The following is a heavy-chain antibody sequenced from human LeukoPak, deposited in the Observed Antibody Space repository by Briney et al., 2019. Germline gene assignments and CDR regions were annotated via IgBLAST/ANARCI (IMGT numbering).Heavy chain of an antibody. CDR3: ARSAGYGDIYYYYMDV. Sequence: SETLSLTCTVSGGSISSSSYYWGWIRQPPGKGLEWIGSIYYSGSTYYNPSLKSRVTISVDTSKNQFSLKLSSVTAVDTAVYYCARSAGYGDIYYYYMDVWGKGTTVTVSS. CDR1: GGSISSSSYY. D-gene: IGHD4-17*01. V-gene: IGHV4-39*07. CDR2: IYYSGST. J-gene: IGHJ6*03.